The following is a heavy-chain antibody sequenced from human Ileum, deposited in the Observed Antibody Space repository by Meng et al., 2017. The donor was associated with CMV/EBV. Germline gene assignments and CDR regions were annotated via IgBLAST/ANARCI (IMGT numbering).Heavy chain of an antibody. CDR2: IYWDDDR. CDR1: FSLYPSGAG. V-gene: IGHV2-5*02. Sequence: FSLYPSGAGVALIRQPPGEALEWLAIIYWDDDRRYSPSLKGRLNITKDSSKDQVVLTMTNMDPVDTGTYYCAYRRGDGSGSSNWFGPWGHGILVTVSS. J-gene: IGHJ5*02. D-gene: IGHD3-10*01. CDR3: AYRRGDGSGSSNWFGP.